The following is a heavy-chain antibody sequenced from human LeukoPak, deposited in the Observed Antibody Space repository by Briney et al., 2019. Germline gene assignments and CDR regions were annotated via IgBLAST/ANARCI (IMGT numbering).Heavy chain of an antibody. CDR1: GYIFIGYY. D-gene: IGHD3-9*01. CDR3: ARDLIDDILTDSYPI. Sequence: ASVKVSCKASGYIFIGYYIYWVRQAPGQGLEWMGWINPNSGGTKYAQKFQGRVTMTRDTSISTAYMELSRLRSDDTAVYFCARDLIDDILTDSYPIWGQGTLVTVSS. V-gene: IGHV1-2*02. J-gene: IGHJ4*02. CDR2: INPNSGGT.